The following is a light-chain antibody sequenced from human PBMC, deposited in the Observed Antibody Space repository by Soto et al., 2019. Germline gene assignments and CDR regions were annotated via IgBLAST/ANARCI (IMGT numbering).Light chain of an antibody. Sequence: DIQMTQSPSYLSASVGDRVTITCRAGQSIRSDLNWYQQKTGKAPKLLIYGASSLQSGVPSRFSGSGSGTGFTLTISSLQPEDFATYYCQQSYSTPLTFGGGTKVDIK. CDR1: QSIRSD. V-gene: IGKV1-39*01. CDR3: QQSYSTPLT. J-gene: IGKJ4*01. CDR2: GAS.